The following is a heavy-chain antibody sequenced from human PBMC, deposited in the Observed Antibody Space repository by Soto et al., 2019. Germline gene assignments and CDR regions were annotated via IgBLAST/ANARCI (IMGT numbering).Heavy chain of an antibody. CDR1: GGSISSGGYS. CDR3: ARAPSSYCSSTSCYSLYYYGMDV. J-gene: IGHJ6*01. D-gene: IGHD2-2*01. CDR2: IYHSGST. V-gene: IGHV4-30-2*01. Sequence: QLQLQESGSGLVKPSQTLSLTCAVSGGSISSGGYSWSWIRQPPGKGMEWIGYIYHSGSTYYNPSLKSRVTISVDRSKIQFSLTLSSVTAADTAVYYCARAPSSYCSSTSCYSLYYYGMDVWGQGATVTVSS.